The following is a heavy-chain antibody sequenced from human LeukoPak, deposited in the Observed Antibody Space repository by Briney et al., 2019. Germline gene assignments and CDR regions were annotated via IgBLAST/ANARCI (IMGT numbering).Heavy chain of an antibody. V-gene: IGHV3-9*01. D-gene: IGHD3-3*01. CDR2: ISWNSDSV. Sequence: GGSLRLSCAASGFNFDDHAMHWVRQAPGKGLEWVSGISWNSDSVGYADSVKGRFTLSRDNAKSSLFLQMHSLTAEDTAIYYCARSQTRVGVVIGNWGQGTLVTVSS. CDR3: ARSQTRVGVVIGN. CDR1: GFNFDDHA. J-gene: IGHJ4*02.